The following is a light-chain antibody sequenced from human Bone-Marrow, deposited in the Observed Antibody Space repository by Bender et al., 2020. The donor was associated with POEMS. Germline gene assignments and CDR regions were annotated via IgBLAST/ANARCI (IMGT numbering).Light chain of an antibody. V-gene: IGLV2-23*01. CDR3: CSYTNDYIWV. J-gene: IGLJ3*02. Sequence: QSALTQPASVSGSPGQSITISCTRTSSDVGRYNLVSWYQQYPGKAPKLMIYEGSRRPSGVSGRFSGSNSGNTASLTISGLQAEDEADYYCCSYTNDYIWVFGGGTKLTVL. CDR1: SSDVGRYNL. CDR2: EGS.